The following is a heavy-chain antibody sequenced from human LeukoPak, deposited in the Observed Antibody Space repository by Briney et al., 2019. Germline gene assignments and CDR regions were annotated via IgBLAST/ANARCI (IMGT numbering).Heavy chain of an antibody. CDR2: ISGSGGST. Sequence: GGSLRLSCAASVFTFSSYVMSWVRQAPGRGLEWVSAISGSGGSTYYADSVKGRFTISRDNSKNTLYLQVSSLRAEDTAVYRCAKGGRITAVLPFDYWGQGTLVTVSS. CDR1: VFTFSSYV. D-gene: IGHD6-13*01. CDR3: AKGGRITAVLPFDY. V-gene: IGHV3-23*01. J-gene: IGHJ4*02.